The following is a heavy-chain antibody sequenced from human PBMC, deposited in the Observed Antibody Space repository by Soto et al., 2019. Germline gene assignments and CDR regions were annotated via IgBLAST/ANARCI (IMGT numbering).Heavy chain of an antibody. V-gene: IGHV4-34*01. CDR3: ARGRSQRYYGSGSYYPPRFDP. CDR2: INHSGST. Sequence: QVQLQQWGAGLLKPSETLSLTCAVYGGSFSGYYWSWIRQPPGKGLEWIGEINHSGSTNYNPSLKSRVTISVDTSKNQFSLKLSSVTAADTAVYYCARGRSQRYYGSGSYYPPRFDPWGQGTLVTVSS. J-gene: IGHJ5*02. D-gene: IGHD3-10*01. CDR1: GGSFSGYY.